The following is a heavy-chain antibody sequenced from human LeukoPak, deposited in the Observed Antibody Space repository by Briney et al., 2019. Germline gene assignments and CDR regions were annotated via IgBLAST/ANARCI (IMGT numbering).Heavy chain of an antibody. CDR1: GFTFSSYA. CDR2: ISGSGGST. V-gene: IGHV3-23*01. CDR3: AKDRRIAVAGEAWFDP. J-gene: IGHJ5*02. Sequence: GGSLRLSCAASGFTFSSYAMSWDRQAPGKGLEWVSAISGSGGSTYYADSVKGRFTISRDNSKNTLYLQMNSLRAEDTAVYYCAKDRRIAVAGEAWFDPWGQGTLVTVSS. D-gene: IGHD6-19*01.